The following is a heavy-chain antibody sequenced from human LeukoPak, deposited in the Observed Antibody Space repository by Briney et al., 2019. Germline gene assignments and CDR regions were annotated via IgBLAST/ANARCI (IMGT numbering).Heavy chain of an antibody. CDR3: AHRTTHSSAKGFDY. V-gene: IGHV2-5*02. J-gene: IGHJ4*02. D-gene: IGHD3-22*01. CDR2: IYWDDDK. Sequence: SGPTLVKPTQTLTLTCTFSGFSLSTSGVGVGWIRQPPGKALEWLALIYWDDDKRYSPSLKSRLTITKDASKNQVVLTMTNMDPVDTATYYCAHRTTHSSAKGFDYWGQGTLVTVSS. CDR1: GFSLSTSGVG.